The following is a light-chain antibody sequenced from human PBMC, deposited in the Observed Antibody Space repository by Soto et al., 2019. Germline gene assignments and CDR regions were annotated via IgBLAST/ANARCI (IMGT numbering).Light chain of an antibody. V-gene: IGLV2-23*01. CDR1: NSDVGSYNL. CDR2: EGS. CDR3: CSYAAGSTVV. J-gene: IGLJ2*01. Sequence: QSVLTQPASVSGSPGQSITISCTGTNSDVGSYNLVSWYQHHPGKAPKLMIYEGSERPSGVSHRFSGSKSGNTASLTISGLQTEDESDYYCCSYAAGSTVVFGGGTKVTVL.